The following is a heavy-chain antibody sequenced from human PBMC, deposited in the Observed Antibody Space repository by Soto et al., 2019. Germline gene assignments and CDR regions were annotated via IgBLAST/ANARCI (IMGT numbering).Heavy chain of an antibody. D-gene: IGHD2-15*01. CDR1: GFGFGSYA. CDR3: ARTRGTHCSGSSCYYFDI. V-gene: IGHV3-23*01. J-gene: IGHJ4*02. Sequence: AQLSESGGGLVRPGGSLRVSCAASGFGFGSYAMAWIRQAPGKGLEWVSSISGSGLVTYYADSVRGRFAVSRDNSRNTLLLQMNSLRADDTAVYYCARTRGTHCSGSSCYYFDIWGRGTLVSVS. CDR2: ISGSGLVT.